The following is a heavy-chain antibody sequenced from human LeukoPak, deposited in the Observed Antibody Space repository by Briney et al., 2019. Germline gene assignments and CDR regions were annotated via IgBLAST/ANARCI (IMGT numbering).Heavy chain of an antibody. V-gene: IGHV1-58*02. D-gene: IGHD3-22*01. CDR3: AVAYYYDSSGYYSAYGMDV. Sequence: SVKVSCKASGFTFTSSAMQWVRQARGQRLEWIGWIVVGSGNTNYAQKFQERVTITRDMSTSTACMELSSLRSEDTAVYYCAVAYYYDSSGYYSAYGMDVWGQGTTVTVSS. CDR2: IVVGSGNT. CDR1: GFTFTSSA. J-gene: IGHJ6*02.